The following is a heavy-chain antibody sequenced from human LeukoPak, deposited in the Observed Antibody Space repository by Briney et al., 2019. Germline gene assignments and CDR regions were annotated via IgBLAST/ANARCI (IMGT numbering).Heavy chain of an antibody. CDR3: ARQLLSGFDY. CDR2: ISSSGSTI. Sequence: GGSLRLSCAASGFTFSSYEMNWVRQAPGKGLEWVSYISSSGSTIYYADSVKGRFTISRDNAKNSLYLQMNSLRAEDTAVYYCARQLLSGFDYWGQGTLVTVSS. J-gene: IGHJ4*02. V-gene: IGHV3-48*03. D-gene: IGHD2-2*01. CDR1: GFTFSSYE.